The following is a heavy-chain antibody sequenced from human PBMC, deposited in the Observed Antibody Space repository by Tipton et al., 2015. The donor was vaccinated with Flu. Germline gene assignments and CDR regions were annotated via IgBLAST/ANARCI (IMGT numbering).Heavy chain of an antibody. CDR3: AREWVVGNPGGLPGKLANFFDY. V-gene: IGHV1-46*01. CDR2: INSSDATT. Sequence: QVQLVQSGAEVKTPGASVKVSCKASGYTFTNYFIHWVRQAPGQGLEWMAIINSSDATTAYSQKFQDRVTLTRDTSTNTVYMELTSLISEDTAVYFCAREWVVGNPGGLPGKLANFFDYWGQGTLVTVSS. CDR1: GYTFTNYF. D-gene: IGHD1-1*01. J-gene: IGHJ4*02.